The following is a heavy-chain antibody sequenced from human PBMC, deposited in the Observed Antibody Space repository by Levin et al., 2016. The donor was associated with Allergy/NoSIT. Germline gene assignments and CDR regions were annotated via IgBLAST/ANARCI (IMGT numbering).Heavy chain of an antibody. Sequence: WIRQSPSRGLEWLGRTYFRSKWYKEYAESVKSRIAINPDTSKNQFSLQLESVTPEDTAVYYCARDRWLNFDYWAQGTLVTVSS. V-gene: IGHV6-1*01. J-gene: IGHJ4*02. D-gene: IGHD4-23*01. CDR3: ARDRWLNFDY. CDR2: TYFRSKWYK.